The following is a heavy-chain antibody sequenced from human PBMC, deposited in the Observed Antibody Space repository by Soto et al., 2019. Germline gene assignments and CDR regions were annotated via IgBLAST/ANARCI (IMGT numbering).Heavy chain of an antibody. CDR1: GLNFNIAW. J-gene: IGHJ3*02. D-gene: IGHD1-1*01. CDR2: IKNKADGGTT. Sequence: EQLVESGGGLVKRGESLRLSCAASGLNFNIAWLSWVRQAPGKGLEWVGRIKNKADGGTTDNAAPVKDRFTISRDDSKSTLYLQMNSLKTEDTAMYYCTSMNDRDAFDIWGQGTMVTVSS. V-gene: IGHV3-15*01. CDR3: TSMNDRDAFDI.